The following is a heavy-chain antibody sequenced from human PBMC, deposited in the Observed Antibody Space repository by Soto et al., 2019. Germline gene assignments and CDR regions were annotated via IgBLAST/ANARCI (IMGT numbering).Heavy chain of an antibody. D-gene: IGHD2-2*01. V-gene: IGHV4-34*01. CDR1: GVSFSGYY. Sequence: PSETLSLTCAVYGVSFSGYYWSWIRQPPGKGLEWIGEINHSGSTNYNPSLKSRVTISVGTSKNQFSLKLSSVTAADTAVYYCAREGLIVVVPAAKTGQAFDIWGQGTMVTVSS. CDR2: INHSGST. J-gene: IGHJ3*02. CDR3: AREGLIVVVPAAKTGQAFDI.